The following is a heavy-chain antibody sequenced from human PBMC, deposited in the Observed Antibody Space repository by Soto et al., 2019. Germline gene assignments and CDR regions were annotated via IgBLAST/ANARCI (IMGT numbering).Heavy chain of an antibody. CDR3: AKGHDFWDVIRAFDI. CDR2: ISGSGGST. CDR1: GFTFSSYA. D-gene: IGHD3-3*01. J-gene: IGHJ3*02. V-gene: IGHV3-23*01. Sequence: EVQLLESGGGLVQPGGSLRLSCAASGFTFSSYAMSWVRQAPGKGLEWVSAISGSGGSTYYADSVKGRFTISRDNSKNTKYLQMNSLRSEDTAVYYCAKGHDFWDVIRAFDIWGQGTMVTVSS.